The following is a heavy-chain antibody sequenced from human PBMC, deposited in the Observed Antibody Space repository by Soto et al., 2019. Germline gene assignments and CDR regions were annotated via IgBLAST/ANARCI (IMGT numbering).Heavy chain of an antibody. CDR1: GYTFTSYD. V-gene: IGHV1-8*01. Sequence: GESLKISCKGSGYTFTSYDINWVRQATGQGLEWMGWMNPNSGNTGYAQKFQGRVTMTRNTSISTAYMELSSLRSEDTAVYYCARTLYGDNVDYWGQGTLVTVSS. CDR2: MNPNSGNT. D-gene: IGHD4-17*01. J-gene: IGHJ4*02. CDR3: ARTLYGDNVDY.